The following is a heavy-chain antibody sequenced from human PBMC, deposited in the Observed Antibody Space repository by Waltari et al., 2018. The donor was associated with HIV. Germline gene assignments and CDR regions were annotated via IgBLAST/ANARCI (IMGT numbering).Heavy chain of an antibody. J-gene: IGHJ6*02. D-gene: IGHD3-22*01. V-gene: IGHV3-7*01. CDR1: GFSFTNYW. Sequence: EVQLVESGGGLVQPGGSLRLSCTASGFSFTNYWMGWVRQAPGKGLEWVASMKQDGSENYYVDSVKGRFTISRDNTKNSLFLQMNSLRAEDTAVYFCTRVTSDDSVYRHFSLWGQGTTVTVSS. CDR2: MKQDGSEN. CDR3: TRVTSDDSVYRHFSL.